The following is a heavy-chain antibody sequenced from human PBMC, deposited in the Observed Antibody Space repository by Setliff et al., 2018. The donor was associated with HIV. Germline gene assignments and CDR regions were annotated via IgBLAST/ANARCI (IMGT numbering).Heavy chain of an antibody. V-gene: IGHV4-38-2*02. Sequence: SETLSLTCTVSGHSITRGYYWGWIRQPPEKGLEWIGRIYTSGSTNYNPSLKSRVTISVDTSKNQFSLKLTSVTAADTAVYYCARLRQWLAFFDSWGQGTLVTVSS. D-gene: IGHD6-19*01. CDR1: GHSITRGYY. J-gene: IGHJ4*02. CDR3: ARLRQWLAFFDS. CDR2: IYTSGST.